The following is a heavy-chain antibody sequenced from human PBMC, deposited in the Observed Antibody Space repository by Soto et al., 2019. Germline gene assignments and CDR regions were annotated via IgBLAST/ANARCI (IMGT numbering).Heavy chain of an antibody. J-gene: IGHJ4*02. Sequence: GGSLRLSCVASGFTFSSYDMGWVRQAPGKGLEWVSEIRGSGGRTSYADSVKGRFTISRDNSKNTLYLQMNSLRAEDTAVYYCVSQTTGWFDFDYWGQGTLVTVSS. CDR1: GFTFSSYD. V-gene: IGHV3-23*01. CDR2: IRGSGGRT. D-gene: IGHD6-19*01. CDR3: VSQTTGWFDFDY.